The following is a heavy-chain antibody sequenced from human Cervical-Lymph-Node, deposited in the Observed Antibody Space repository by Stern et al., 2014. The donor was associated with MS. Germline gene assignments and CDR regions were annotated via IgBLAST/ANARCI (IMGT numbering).Heavy chain of an antibody. CDR1: GFTVRRDY. CDR2: ITKVGST. CDR3: ARDTSSPERSDW. V-gene: IGHV3-53*01. J-gene: IGHJ4*02. D-gene: IGHD1-1*01. Sequence: EVQLVESGGGVIQPGGSLRLSWTASGFTVRRDYMTWVSQAPGKGLEWGALITKVGSTFYTDSVKGRFTISRDDSKNTVYLHMTSLRAEDTAMYYCARDTSSPERSDWWGQGTLVTVSS.